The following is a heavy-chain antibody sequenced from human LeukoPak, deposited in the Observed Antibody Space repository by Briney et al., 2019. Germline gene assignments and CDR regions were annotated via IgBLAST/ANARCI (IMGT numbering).Heavy chain of an antibody. D-gene: IGHD3-9*01. CDR3: ARNDWYVLQTAKLYYFDY. J-gene: IGHJ4*02. V-gene: IGHV4-30-4*07. CDR1: GDSITSGLYS. Sequence: SETLSLTCSVSGDSITSGLYSWNWVRQPPGKGLEWIGFIYYNGYTSYNPSLKSRITISVDTSKNQFSLKLSSVTAADTAVYYCARNDWYVLQTAKLYYFDYWGQGTLVTVSS. CDR2: IYYNGYT.